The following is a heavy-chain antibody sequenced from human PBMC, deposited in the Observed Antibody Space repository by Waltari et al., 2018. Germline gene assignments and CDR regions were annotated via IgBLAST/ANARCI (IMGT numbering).Heavy chain of an antibody. CDR3: ARDHEYGGKADY. J-gene: IGHJ4*02. CDR2: ISYSSSYI. Sequence: EVQLVESGGGVVKPGGSLRLSCAASGFTFSSYNMNWVRQAAGKGLEWVSIISYSSSYIYYADSVKGRFTVSRDNAKSSLYLQMNSLRAEDTAVYYCARDHEYGGKADYWGQGTLVTISS. D-gene: IGHD4-17*01. CDR1: GFTFSSYN. V-gene: IGHV3-21*01.